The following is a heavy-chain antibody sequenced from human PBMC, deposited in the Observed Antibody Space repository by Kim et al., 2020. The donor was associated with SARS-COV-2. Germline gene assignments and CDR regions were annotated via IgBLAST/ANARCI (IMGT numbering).Heavy chain of an antibody. J-gene: IGHJ4*02. D-gene: IGHD2-15*01. CDR2: IIPIFGTA. V-gene: IGHV1-69*13. CDR3: AREANCSGGSCPFDY. CDR1: GGTFSSYA. Sequence: SVKVSCKASGGTFSSYAISWVRQAPGQGLEWMGGIIPIFGTANYAQKFQGRVTITADESTSTAYMELSSLRSEDTAVYYCAREANCSGGSCPFDYWGQGTLVTVSS.